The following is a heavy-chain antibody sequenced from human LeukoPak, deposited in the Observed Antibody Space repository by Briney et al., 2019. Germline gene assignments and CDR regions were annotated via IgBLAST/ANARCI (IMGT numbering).Heavy chain of an antibody. CDR3: ARGASGGGWNDGWFDP. D-gene: IGHD1-1*01. CDR1: GGSFSGYY. V-gene: IGHV4-34*01. CDR2: INHSGST. J-gene: IGHJ5*02. Sequence: SETLSLTCAVYGGSFSGYYWSWIRQPPGQGLEWIGEINHSGSTNYNPSLKSRVTISVDTSKNQFSLKLSSVTAADTAVYYCARGASGGGWNDGWFDPWGQGTLVTVSS.